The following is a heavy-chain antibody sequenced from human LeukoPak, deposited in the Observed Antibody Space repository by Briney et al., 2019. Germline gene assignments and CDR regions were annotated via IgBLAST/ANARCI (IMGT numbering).Heavy chain of an antibody. CDR2: ISGYNGHT. CDR1: GYTFSRYG. CDR3: ARGQTNRLLWVGELVSNINPFDY. V-gene: IGHV1-18*01. J-gene: IGHJ4*02. D-gene: IGHD3-10*01. Sequence: ASVKVSCKASGYTFSRYGISWVRQAPGQGPEWMGWISGYNGHTKYAQKVQGRVTMSTDTSTSTVYMELRSLISDDTGVYYCARGQTNRLLWVGELVSNINPFDYWGQGTLVTVSS.